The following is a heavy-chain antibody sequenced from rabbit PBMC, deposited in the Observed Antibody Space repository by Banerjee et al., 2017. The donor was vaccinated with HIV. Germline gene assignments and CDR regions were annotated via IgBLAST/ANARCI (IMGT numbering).Heavy chain of an antibody. D-gene: IGHD4-1*01. V-gene: IGHV1S45*01. CDR3: ARDLAGVIGWNFGL. CDR2: INTSSGNT. J-gene: IGHJ4*01. Sequence: QEQLEESGGDLVKPEGSLTLTCTASGFSFSNKYVMCWVRQAPGKGLEWIACINTSSGNTVYASWAKGRFTITRSTSLNTVTLQMTSLTGADTATYFCARDLAGVIGWNFGLWGPGTLVTVS. CDR1: GFSFSNKYV.